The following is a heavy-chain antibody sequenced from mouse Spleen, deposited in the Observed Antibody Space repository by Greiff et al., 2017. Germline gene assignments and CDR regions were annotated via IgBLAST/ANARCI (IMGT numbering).Heavy chain of an antibody. CDR1: GFSFNTYA. J-gene: IGHJ4*01. CDR3: VRPYYSNGAMDY. CDR2: IRSKSNNYAT. V-gene: IGHV10-1*01. D-gene: IGHD2-5*01. Sequence: EVKLVESGGGLVQPKGSLKLSCAASGFSFNTYAMNWVRQAPGKGLEWVARIRSKSNNYATYYADSVKDRFTISRDDSESMLYLQMNNLKTEDTAMYYCVRPYYSNGAMDYWGQGTSVTVSS.